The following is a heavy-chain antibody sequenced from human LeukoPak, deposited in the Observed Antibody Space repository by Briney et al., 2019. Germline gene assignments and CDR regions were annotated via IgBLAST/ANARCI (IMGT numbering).Heavy chain of an antibody. D-gene: IGHD6-13*01. V-gene: IGHV1-69*06. CDR2: IIPIFGTA. Sequence: ASVTVSCKASGGTFISYSISWVRQAPGQGLEWMGGIIPIFGTANYAQKFQGRVTITADKSTSTAYMELRRLRSEDTAVYYCARDTGSSSWYSYFDYWGQGTLVTVSS. CDR1: GGTFISYS. J-gene: IGHJ4*02. CDR3: ARDTGSSSWYSYFDY.